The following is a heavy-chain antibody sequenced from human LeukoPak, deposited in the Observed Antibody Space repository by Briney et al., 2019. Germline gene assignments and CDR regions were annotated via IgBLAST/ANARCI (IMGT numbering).Heavy chain of an antibody. CDR1: GGSISSNSYY. V-gene: IGHV4-39*01. Sequence: PSETLSLTCAVSGGSISSNSYYWGWIRQPPGKGLEWIGSIYYSGSTYYNPSLKSRVTISVDTSKNQFSLKLSSVTAADTAVYYCARITYYYGSGSYVDYWGQGTLVTVSS. D-gene: IGHD3-10*01. J-gene: IGHJ4*02. CDR3: ARITYYYGSGSYVDY. CDR2: IYYSGST.